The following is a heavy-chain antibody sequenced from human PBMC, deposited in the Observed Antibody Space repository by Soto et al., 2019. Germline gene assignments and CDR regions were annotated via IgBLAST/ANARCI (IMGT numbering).Heavy chain of an antibody. J-gene: IGHJ3*02. CDR1: GGTFSSYT. CDR2: IIPILGIA. CDR3: ARDTDFRYRGYDSWGVGAFDI. Sequence: QVQLVQSGAEVKKPGSSVKVSCKASGGTFSSYTISWVRQAPGQGLEWMGRIIPILGIANYAQKFQGRVTITADKSTSTAYMELSSLRSEDTAVYYCARDTDFRYRGYDSWGVGAFDIWGQGTMVTVSS. D-gene: IGHD5-12*01. V-gene: IGHV1-69*08.